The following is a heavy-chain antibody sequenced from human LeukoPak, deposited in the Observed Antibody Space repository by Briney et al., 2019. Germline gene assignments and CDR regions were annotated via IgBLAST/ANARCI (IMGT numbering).Heavy chain of an antibody. V-gene: IGHV3-48*03. CDR3: AKGEWDGKNDY. J-gene: IGHJ4*02. CDR1: GFTMSIYE. Sequence: GGSLRLSCVASGFTMSIYEMTWVRQAPGKGLEWVSYISTTGNIIHYADSVKGRFTFSRDNAKNSLYLQMNSLRAEDTAVYYCAKGEWDGKNDYWGQGTLVTVSS. CDR2: ISTTGNII. D-gene: IGHD1-26*01.